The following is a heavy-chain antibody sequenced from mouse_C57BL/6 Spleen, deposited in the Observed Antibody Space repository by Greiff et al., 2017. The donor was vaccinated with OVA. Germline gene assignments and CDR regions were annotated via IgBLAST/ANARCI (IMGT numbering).Heavy chain of an antibody. CDR3: ARAPLGSSYVGWYFDV. CDR2: IDPSDSYT. V-gene: IGHV1-50*01. CDR1: GYTFTSYW. Sequence: QVQLQQPGAELVKPGASVKLSCKASGYTFTSYWMQWVKQRPGQGLEWIGEIDPSDSYTNYNQKFKGKATLTVDTSSSTAYMQLSSLTSEDSAVYYCARAPLGSSYVGWYFDVWGTGTTVTVSS. J-gene: IGHJ1*03. D-gene: IGHD1-1*01.